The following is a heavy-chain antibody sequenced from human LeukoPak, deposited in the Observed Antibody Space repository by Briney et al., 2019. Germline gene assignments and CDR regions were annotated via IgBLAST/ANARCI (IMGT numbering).Heavy chain of an antibody. Sequence: PGGSLRLSCAASGFTFSSYAMHWVRQAPGKGLEWVAVISYDGSNKYYADSVKGRFTISRDNSKNTLYLQMNSLRAEDTAVYYCARDLSAEDTVPDSWGHGTLVAVSS. J-gene: IGHJ4*01. V-gene: IGHV3-30-3*01. D-gene: IGHD5-18*01. CDR3: ARDLSAEDTVPDS. CDR1: GFTFSSYA. CDR2: ISYDGSNK.